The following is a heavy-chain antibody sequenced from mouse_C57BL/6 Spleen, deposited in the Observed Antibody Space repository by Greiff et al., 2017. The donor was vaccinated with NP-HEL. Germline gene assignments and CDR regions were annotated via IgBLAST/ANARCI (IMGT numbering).Heavy chain of an antibody. CDR1: GYTFTSYW. Sequence: QVQLKQPGAELVRPGSSVKLSCKASGYTFTSYWMDWVKQRPGQGLEWIGNIYPSDSETHYNQKFKDKATLTVDKSSSTAYMQLSSLTSEDSAVYYCARSGGSSYRYFDVWGTGTTVTVSS. V-gene: IGHV1-61*01. CDR3: ARSGGSSYRYFDV. D-gene: IGHD1-1*01. CDR2: IYPSDSET. J-gene: IGHJ1*03.